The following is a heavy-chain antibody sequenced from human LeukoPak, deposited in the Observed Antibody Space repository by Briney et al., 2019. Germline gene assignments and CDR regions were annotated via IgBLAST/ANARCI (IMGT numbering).Heavy chain of an antibody. CDR3: ARDRAYCSSTSCFLGGWFDP. V-gene: IGHV1-69*13. J-gene: IGHJ5*02. Sequence: ASVKVSCKASGGTFSSYAISWVRQAPGQGLEWMGGIIPIFGTANYAQKFQGRVTITADESTSTAYMELSSLRSEDTAVYYCARDRAYCSSTSCFLGGWFDPWGQGTLVTVSS. CDR2: IIPIFGTA. D-gene: IGHD2-2*01. CDR1: GGTFSSYA.